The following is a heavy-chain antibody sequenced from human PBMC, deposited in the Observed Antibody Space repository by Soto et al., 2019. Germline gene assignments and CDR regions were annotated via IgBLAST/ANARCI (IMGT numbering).Heavy chain of an antibody. D-gene: IGHD3-22*01. CDR2: IIPIFGTA. CDR3: ARDRAHSSGYYPYWFDP. J-gene: IGHJ5*02. Sequence: QVQLVQSGAEVKKPGSSVKVSCKASGGTFSSYAISWVRQAPGQGLEWMGEIIPIFGTAHYAQKFQGRVTITEEESTSTAYMELSSLRSEDTAVYYCARDRAHSSGYYPYWFDPWGQGTLVSVSS. V-gene: IGHV1-69*12. CDR1: GGTFSSYA.